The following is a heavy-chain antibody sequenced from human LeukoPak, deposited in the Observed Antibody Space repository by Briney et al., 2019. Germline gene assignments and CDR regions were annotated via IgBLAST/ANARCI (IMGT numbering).Heavy chain of an antibody. J-gene: IGHJ6*02. Sequence: GGSLRLSCAASGFTFSSYAMHWVRQAPGKGLEWVAVISYDGSNKYYADSVKGRFTISRDNSKNTLYLQMNSLRAGDTAVYYCARAVAYYYYYGMDVWGQGTTVTVSS. CDR2: ISYDGSNK. D-gene: IGHD6-19*01. CDR1: GFTFSSYA. CDR3: ARAVAYYYYYGMDV. V-gene: IGHV3-30-3*01.